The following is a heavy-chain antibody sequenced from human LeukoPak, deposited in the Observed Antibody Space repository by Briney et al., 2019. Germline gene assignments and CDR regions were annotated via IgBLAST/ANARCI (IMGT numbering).Heavy chain of an antibody. CDR2: ISAYNGNT. V-gene: IGHV1-18*01. D-gene: IGHD1-7*01. J-gene: IGHJ6*03. Sequence: ASVKVSCKASGYTFTSYGISWVRQAPGQGLEWMGWISAYNGNTNYAQKLQGRVTMTTDTSTSTAYMELRSLRSDDTAVYYCARIGVSDNWNYVVPPGPYGYYMDVWGKGTTVTVSS. CDR1: GYTFTSYG. CDR3: ARIGVSDNWNYVVPPGPYGYYMDV.